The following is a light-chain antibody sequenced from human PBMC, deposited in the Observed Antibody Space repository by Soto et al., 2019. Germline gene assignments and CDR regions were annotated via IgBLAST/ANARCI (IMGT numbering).Light chain of an antibody. V-gene: IGLV2-8*01. CDR1: ASDIGRYNY. J-gene: IGLJ1*01. Sequence: ALTQPPSASGSPGQSVTISCIGTASDIGRYNYVSWYQHHPGKAPKLIIYEVTKRPSGVPDRFSGSKSGNTASLTVSGLQADDEADYYCNSYVGSNNYVFGTGTKLTVL. CDR2: EVT. CDR3: NSYVGSNNYV.